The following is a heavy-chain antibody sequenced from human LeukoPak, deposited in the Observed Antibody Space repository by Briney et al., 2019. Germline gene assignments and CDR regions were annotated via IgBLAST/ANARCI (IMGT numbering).Heavy chain of an antibody. D-gene: IGHD2/OR15-2a*01. V-gene: IGHV1-2*02. CDR3: ERDFSVKAFDI. J-gene: IGHJ3*02. CDR2: INPNSGDT. CDR1: GYTFTGYY. Sequence: GASVKVSCKASGYTFTGYYMHWVRQAPGQGLEWMGWINPNSGDTNYARKFQGRVTMTRDTSISTAYMELSRLRSEDTAVYYCERDFSVKAFDIWSQGTMVTFSS.